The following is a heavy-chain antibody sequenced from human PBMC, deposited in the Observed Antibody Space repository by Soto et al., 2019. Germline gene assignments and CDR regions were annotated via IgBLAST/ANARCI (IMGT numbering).Heavy chain of an antibody. V-gene: IGHV3-23*01. Sequence: EVQLLESGGGLVQPGGSLRLSCVGSGFFFSSYTMTWVRQAPGKGLEGVSSFSAISENTYYEDSVRGRFTISRDNSKNTLFLQMNSLTAEDTAMYYCAKARDQQWVRLPFDYWGQGILVIVSS. J-gene: IGHJ4*02. CDR2: FSAISENT. D-gene: IGHD6-19*01. CDR1: GFFFSSYT. CDR3: AKARDQQWVRLPFDY.